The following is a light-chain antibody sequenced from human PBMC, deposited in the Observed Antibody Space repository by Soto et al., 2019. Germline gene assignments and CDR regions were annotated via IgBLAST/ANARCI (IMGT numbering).Light chain of an antibody. J-gene: IGKJ4*01. CDR1: QSIRY. CDR3: QQSDNAPLT. CDR2: AAS. V-gene: IGKV1-39*01. Sequence: DIPMTQSPSSLSASVGDRVTITCRASQSIRYLNWYQQIPGKAPKLLISAASNLQSGVPSRFSGSGSGTDFSLTINTPQREDFATYYCQQSDNAPLTFGGGTKVEIK.